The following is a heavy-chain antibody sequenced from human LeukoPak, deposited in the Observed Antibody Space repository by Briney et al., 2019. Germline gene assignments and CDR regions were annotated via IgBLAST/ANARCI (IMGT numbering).Heavy chain of an antibody. CDR1: GYTFTGYY. Sequence: ASVKVSCKASGYTFTGYYMHWVRQAPGQGLEWMGWINPNSGGTNYAQEFQGRVTMTRDTSVSTAYMELSRLRSDDTAVYYCAREEGYCSGGSCYSVRYYYYYGMDVWGQGTTVTVSS. V-gene: IGHV1-2*02. CDR3: AREEGYCSGGSCYSVRYYYYYGMDV. J-gene: IGHJ6*02. CDR2: INPNSGGT. D-gene: IGHD2-15*01.